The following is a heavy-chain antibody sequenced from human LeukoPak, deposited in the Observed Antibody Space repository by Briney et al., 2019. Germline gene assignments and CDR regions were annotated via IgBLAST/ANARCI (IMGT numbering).Heavy chain of an antibody. CDR3: AKASSGWRNYYSYMYV. D-gene: IGHD6-19*01. V-gene: IGHV3-43D*03. J-gene: IGHJ6*03. CDR1: GFTFDGYA. CDR2: ISWDGGST. Sequence: GGSLRLSCAASGFTFDGYAMHWVRQAPGKGLEWVSLISWDGGSTYYADSVKGRFTISRDNSKNSLYLQMNSLRAEDTALYYCAKASSGWRNYYSYMYVWGKGTTVTVAS.